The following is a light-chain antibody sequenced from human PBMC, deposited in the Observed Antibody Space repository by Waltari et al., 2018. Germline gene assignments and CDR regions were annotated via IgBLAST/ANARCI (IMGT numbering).Light chain of an antibody. J-gene: IGKJ3*01. V-gene: IGKV1-17*01. CDR3: QQRNSYPFT. CDR2: AAS. CDR1: QGISNA. Sequence: DIQMTQSPSSLSASVGDKVTITCRASQGISNALAWYQQKPGKAPKLLISAASSLQSGVPSRVSGSGSGTDFTLTINSLQPEDFAVYYCQQRNSYPFTFGPGTKLDIK.